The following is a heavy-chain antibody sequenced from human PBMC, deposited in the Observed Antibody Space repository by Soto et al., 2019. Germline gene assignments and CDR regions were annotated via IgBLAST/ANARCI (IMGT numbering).Heavy chain of an antibody. Sequence: EVPLLESGGGLVQSGGSLRLSCAASGFTFSSSAMSWVRQAPGKGLEWVSGMSGSGGRTYYADSVKGRFTISRDNSKNTFYLEMNSLRAEDTAVYYCAEEGVNDFDHWGQGILVTVSS. D-gene: IGHD1-1*01. V-gene: IGHV3-23*01. CDR2: MSGSGGRT. J-gene: IGHJ4*02. CDR3: AEEGVNDFDH. CDR1: GFTFSSSA.